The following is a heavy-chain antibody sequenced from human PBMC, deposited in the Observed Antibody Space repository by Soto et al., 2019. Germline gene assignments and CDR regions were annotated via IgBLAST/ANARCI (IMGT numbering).Heavy chain of an antibody. CDR1: GGSISSSSYY. CDR2: IYYSGST. Sequence: QLQLQESGPGLVKPSETLSLTCTVSGGSISSSSYYWGWIRQPPGKGLEWIGSIYYSGSTYYNPSLKSRVTISVDTSKNQFSLKLSSVTAADTAVYYCARRRHPPTYFDYWGQGTLVTVSS. J-gene: IGHJ4*02. CDR3: ARRRHPPTYFDY. V-gene: IGHV4-39*01.